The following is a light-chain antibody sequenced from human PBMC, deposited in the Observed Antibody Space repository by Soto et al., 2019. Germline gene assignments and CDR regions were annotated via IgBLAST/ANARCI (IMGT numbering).Light chain of an antibody. Sequence: EIVLTQSPGTLSLSPGERATLSCRAIQSVSSSYLAWYQQKPGQSPRLVIYDASSRATGIPDRFSGSGSGTEFTLIISSLQPEDCAVYYCQQYDNWPPWTFGQGTKVDIK. CDR2: DAS. CDR1: QSVSSSY. J-gene: IGKJ1*01. CDR3: QQYDNWPPWT. V-gene: IGKV3-20*01.